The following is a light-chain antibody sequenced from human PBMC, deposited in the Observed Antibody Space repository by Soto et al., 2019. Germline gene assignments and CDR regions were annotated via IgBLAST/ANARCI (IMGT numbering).Light chain of an antibody. CDR2: EVS. V-gene: IGLV2-14*01. CDR3: SSYTSSSTSHVV. Sequence: QSALTQPASVSGSPGQSITISCTGTSSDVGGYNYVSWYQQHTGKAPKLMIYEVSNRPSGVSNRFSGSKSGNTASLTISGLQAEDEADYYCSSYTSSSTSHVVFGGGTKVTVL. CDR1: SSDVGGYNY. J-gene: IGLJ2*01.